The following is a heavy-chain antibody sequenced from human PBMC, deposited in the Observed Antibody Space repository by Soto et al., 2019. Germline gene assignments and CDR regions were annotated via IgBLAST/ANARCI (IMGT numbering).Heavy chain of an antibody. D-gene: IGHD2-15*01. CDR2: IYYSGST. CDR3: ARLNRDIVVGHDAFDI. V-gene: IGHV4-31*03. Sequence: PSETLSLTCTVSGGSISSGGNYWSWIRQHPGKGLEWIGYIYYSGSTYYNPSLKSRVTISVDTSKNQFSLKLSFVTAADTAVYYCARLNRDIVVGHDAFDIWGQGTMVTVS. CDR1: GGSISSGGNY. J-gene: IGHJ3*02.